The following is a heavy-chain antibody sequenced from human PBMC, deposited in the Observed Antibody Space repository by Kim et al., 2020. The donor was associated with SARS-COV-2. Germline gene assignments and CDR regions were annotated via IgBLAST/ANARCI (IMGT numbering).Heavy chain of an antibody. J-gene: IGHJ5*02. D-gene: IGHD2-2*01. CDR1: GGSFSGYY. CDR3: ARASVASWIVVVPAAIWPHWFDP. CDR2: INHSGST. Sequence: SETLSLTCAVYGGSFSGYYWSWIRQPPGKGLEWIGEINHSGSTNYNPSLKSRVTISVDTSKNQFSLKLSSVTAADTAVYYCARASVASWIVVVPAAIWPHWFDPWGQGTLVTVSS. V-gene: IGHV4-34*01.